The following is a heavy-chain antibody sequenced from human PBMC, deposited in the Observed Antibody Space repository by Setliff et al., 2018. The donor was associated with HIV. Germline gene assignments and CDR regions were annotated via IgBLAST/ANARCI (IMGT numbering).Heavy chain of an antibody. CDR1: GGSFSRNA. D-gene: IGHD3-9*01. V-gene: IGHV1-69*05. CDR3: ARHDILTGYYTYFDY. Sequence: GASVKVSCKASGGSFSRNAISWVRQAPGHGLEWMGGIIPMFGTANYAQKLQGRVTLTTDTSTSTAYMELRSLRPDDTAVYYCARHDILTGYYTYFDYWGQGTLVTVSS. CDR2: IIPMFGTA. J-gene: IGHJ4*02.